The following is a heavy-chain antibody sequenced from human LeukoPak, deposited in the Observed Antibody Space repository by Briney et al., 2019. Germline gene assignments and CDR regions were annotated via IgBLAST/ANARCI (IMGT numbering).Heavy chain of an antibody. CDR3: ARHYYGSGSYYYPVVYFDY. CDR1: GGTISSYY. J-gene: IGHJ4*02. CDR2: INYSRST. D-gene: IGHD3-10*01. Sequence: PSETLSLTCTVSGGTISSYYWSWIRQPPGKGLEWVGYINYSRSTNYNPSLKSRDTISGDTSKTPFTLKLSSVTAADTAVYYCARHYYGSGSYYYPVVYFDYWGQGTLVTVSS. V-gene: IGHV4-59*01.